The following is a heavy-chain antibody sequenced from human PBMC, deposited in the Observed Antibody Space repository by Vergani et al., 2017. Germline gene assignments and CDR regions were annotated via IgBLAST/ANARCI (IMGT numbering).Heavy chain of an antibody. Sequence: EVELVQSGPEMRKPGESLKISCKGSEYSFGNYWNGWVRQRPGKGLEWMGIIYPADSDTRYSPSFQGQVTISADKSISTAFLQWDSLKASDTALYYCARHTTYTDSWGQETLVTVSS. CDR3: ARHTTYTDS. J-gene: IGHJ4*02. CDR1: EYSFGNYW. D-gene: IGHD1-1*01. CDR2: IYPADSDT. V-gene: IGHV5-51*01.